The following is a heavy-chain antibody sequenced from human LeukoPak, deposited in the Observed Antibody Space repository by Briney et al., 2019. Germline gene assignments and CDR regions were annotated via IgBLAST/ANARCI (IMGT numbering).Heavy chain of an antibody. V-gene: IGHV3-7*03. CDR3: AKCFSSSGWYQPYYYYYYMDV. CDR2: IKQDGSEK. J-gene: IGHJ6*03. D-gene: IGHD6-19*01. Sequence: GGSLRLSCAASGFTFRSYWMTWVRQAAGKGLEWVANIKQDGSEKYYVDSVKGRFTISRDNAKNSLYLQMNNLRAEDTAVYYCAKCFSSSGWYQPYYYYYYMDVWGKGTTVTISS. CDR1: GFTFRSYW.